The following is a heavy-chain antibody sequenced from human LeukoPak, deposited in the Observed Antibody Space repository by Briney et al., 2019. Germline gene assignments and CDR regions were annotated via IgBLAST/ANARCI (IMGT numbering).Heavy chain of an antibody. V-gene: IGHV1-69*04. Sequence: PGSSVKVSCKASGGTFSSYAISWVRQAPGQGLEWMGRIIPIFGIANYAQKFQGRVTITADKSTSTAYMELSSLRSEDTAVYYCARDYGDHPETVPLGWFDPWGQGTLVTVSS. J-gene: IGHJ5*02. CDR3: ARDYGDHPETVPLGWFDP. D-gene: IGHD4-17*01. CDR1: GGTFSSYA. CDR2: IIPIFGIA.